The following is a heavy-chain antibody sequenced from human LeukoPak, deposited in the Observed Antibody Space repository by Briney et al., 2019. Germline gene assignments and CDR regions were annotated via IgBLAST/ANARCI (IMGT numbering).Heavy chain of an antibody. CDR1: GLTFSDYY. CDR2: ISGTGTTI. J-gene: IGHJ4*02. CDR3: AVQITMIVVVPYFDY. D-gene: IGHD3-22*01. V-gene: IGHV3-11*04. Sequence: AGGSLRLSCAASGLTFSDYYMKWIRQAPGKGLEWVSSISGTGTTICSADSVRGRFTVSRDNARNSLFLHMNSLRAEDTAVYYCAVQITMIVVVPYFDYWGQGTLVTVSS.